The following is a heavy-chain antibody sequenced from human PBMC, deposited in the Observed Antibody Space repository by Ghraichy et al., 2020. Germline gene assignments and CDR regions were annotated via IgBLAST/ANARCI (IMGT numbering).Heavy chain of an antibody. CDR3: AKDRFNYDILDY. Sequence: GGSLRLSCAASGFTFSSYAMSWVRQAPGKGLEWVSGISGSGGSTYYADSVKGRFTISRDNSKNTLYLQMNSLRAEDTAVYYCAKDRFNYDILDYWGQGTLVTVSS. D-gene: IGHD3-9*01. V-gene: IGHV3-23*01. CDR2: ISGSGGST. J-gene: IGHJ4*02. CDR1: GFTFSSYA.